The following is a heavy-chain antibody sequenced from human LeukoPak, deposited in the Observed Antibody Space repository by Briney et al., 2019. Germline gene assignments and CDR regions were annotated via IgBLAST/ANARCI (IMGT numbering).Heavy chain of an antibody. V-gene: IGHV4-59*01. D-gene: IGHD2-15*01. Sequence: PSETLSLTCTVSGGSIGSYYWSWIRQPPGKGLEWIGYIYYSGSTNYNPSLKSRVTISVDTSKNQFSLKLSSVTAADTAVYYCARDWLDCSGGSCYYYGMDVWGKGTTVTVSS. CDR2: IYYSGST. CDR3: ARDWLDCSGGSCYYYGMDV. J-gene: IGHJ6*04. CDR1: GGSIGSYY.